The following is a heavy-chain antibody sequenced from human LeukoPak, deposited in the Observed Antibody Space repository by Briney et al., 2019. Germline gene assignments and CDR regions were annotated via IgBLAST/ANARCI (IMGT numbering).Heavy chain of an antibody. CDR3: ARDRLLYNWNYSSEGFDP. CDR1: GFTFSSYG. D-gene: IGHD1-7*01. Sequence: PGGSLRLSCAASGFTFSSYGMHWVRQAPGKGLEWVAVIWYDGSNKYYADPVKGRFTISRDNSKNTLYLQMNSLRAEDTAVYYCARDRLLYNWNYSSEGFDPWGQGTLVTVSS. CDR2: IWYDGSNK. V-gene: IGHV3-33*01. J-gene: IGHJ5*02.